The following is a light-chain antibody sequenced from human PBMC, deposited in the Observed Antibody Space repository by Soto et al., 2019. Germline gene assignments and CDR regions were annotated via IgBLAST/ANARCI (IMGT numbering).Light chain of an antibody. CDR1: SSNIGSNT. CDR2: SNN. V-gene: IGLV1-44*01. Sequence: QSVLTQPPSASGTPGQGVTISCSGSSSNIGSNTVNWYQQLPGTAPKLLIYSNNQRPSGGPDRFSGSKSGTSASLAISGLQSDDEDDYYCAAWDDSLNGHVVFGGGTKLTVL. J-gene: IGLJ2*01. CDR3: AAWDDSLNGHVV.